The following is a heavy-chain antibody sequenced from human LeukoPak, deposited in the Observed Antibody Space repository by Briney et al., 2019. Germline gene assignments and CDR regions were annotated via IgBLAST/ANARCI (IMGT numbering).Heavy chain of an antibody. CDR3: AKDTSFDWLLGYFDY. Sequence: PGRSLRLSCAASGFTFDDYAMHWVRQAPGKGLEWVSGISWNSGSIGYADSVKGRFTISRDNAKNSLYLQMNSLRAEDTALYYCAKDTSFDWLLGYFDYWGQGTLVTVSS. V-gene: IGHV3-9*01. J-gene: IGHJ4*02. CDR2: ISWNSGSI. D-gene: IGHD3-9*01. CDR1: GFTFDDYA.